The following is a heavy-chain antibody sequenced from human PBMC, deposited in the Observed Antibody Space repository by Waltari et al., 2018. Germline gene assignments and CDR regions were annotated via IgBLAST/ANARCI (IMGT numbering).Heavy chain of an antibody. CDR3: ARQGAAARIFDL. D-gene: IGHD6-13*01. J-gene: IGHJ2*01. CDR2: INHRGST. Sequence: QVQLQQWGAGLLKPSETLSLTCAVYGGSFSNYYWSWIRPPPGRGLVWMGEINHRGSTTPNPSRKSRVTISVDTSKNQFSLKLNSVTAADTAVYYCARQGAAARIFDLWGRGTLVTVSS. CDR1: GGSFSNYY. V-gene: IGHV4-34*01.